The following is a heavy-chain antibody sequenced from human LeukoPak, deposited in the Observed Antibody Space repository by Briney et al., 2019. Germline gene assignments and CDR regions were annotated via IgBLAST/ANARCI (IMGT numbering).Heavy chain of an antibody. CDR2: IYYSGST. Sequence: LRLSCAASGFTFSSYAMSWIRQPPGKGLEWIGSIYYSGSTYYNPSLKSRVTISVDTSKNQFSLKLSSVTAADTAVYYCARLPDLFYYFDYWGQGTLVTVSS. CDR3: ARLPDLFYYFDY. J-gene: IGHJ4*02. CDR1: GFTFSSYA. V-gene: IGHV4-30-2*03. D-gene: IGHD1-14*01.